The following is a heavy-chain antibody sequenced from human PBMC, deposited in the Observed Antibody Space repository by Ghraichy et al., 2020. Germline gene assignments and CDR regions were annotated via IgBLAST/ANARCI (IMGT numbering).Heavy chain of an antibody. D-gene: IGHD3-3*01. CDR2: ISGSGGST. CDR1: GFTFSSYA. CDR3: AKEEGGAYYDFWSGYSTPFDY. Sequence: GGSLRLSCAASGFTFSSYAMSWVRQAPGKGLEWVSAISGSGGSTYYADSVKGRFTISRDNSKNTLYLQMNSLRAEDTAVYYCAKEEGGAYYDFWSGYSTPFDYWGQGTLVTVSS. V-gene: IGHV3-23*01. J-gene: IGHJ4*02.